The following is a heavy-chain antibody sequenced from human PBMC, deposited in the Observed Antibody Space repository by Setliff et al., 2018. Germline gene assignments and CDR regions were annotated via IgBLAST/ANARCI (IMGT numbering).Heavy chain of an antibody. CDR2: VYYSGLT. V-gene: IGHV4-61*10. CDR1: DDSISSRHYY. CDR3: ARGGTYRYFDY. J-gene: IGHJ4*02. Sequence: SETLSLTCTVSDDSISSRHYYWSWIRQPAGKELEWIGYVYYSGLTNYDPSLKSRVTMSVDSSKNQFSLKLSSVTAADTAVYYCARGGTYRYFDYWGQGALVTVSS.